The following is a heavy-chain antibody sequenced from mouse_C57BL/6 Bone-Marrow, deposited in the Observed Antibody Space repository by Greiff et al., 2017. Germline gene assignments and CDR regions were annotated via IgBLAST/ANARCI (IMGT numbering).Heavy chain of an antibody. CDR1: GYSFPDYN. V-gene: IGHV1-39*01. D-gene: IGHD3-1*01. CDR3: AREGPQLDDAMDY. J-gene: IGHJ4*01. Sequence: VQLQQSGPELVKPGASVKISCKASGYSFPDYNMNWVKQSNGKSLEWIGVINPDYGTTSYNQKFKGKATLTVDQSSSTAYLPLNRLTSADSAVYYCAREGPQLDDAMDYWGQGTAVTVSS. CDR2: INPDYGTT.